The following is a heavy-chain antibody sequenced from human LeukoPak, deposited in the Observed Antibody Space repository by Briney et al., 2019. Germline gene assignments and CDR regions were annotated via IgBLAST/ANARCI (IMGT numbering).Heavy chain of an antibody. CDR1: GFTFSSYG. CDR3: AKDAWGGKHFDY. CDR2: IRYDGSNK. D-gene: IGHD3-16*01. V-gene: IGHV3-30*02. J-gene: IGHJ4*02. Sequence: GGSLRLSCVASGFTFSSYGMHWVRQAPGKGLELVAFIRYDGSNKYYADSVKGRFTISRDNSKNTLYLQMNSLRAEDTAVYYCAKDAWGGKHFDYWGQGTLVTVSS.